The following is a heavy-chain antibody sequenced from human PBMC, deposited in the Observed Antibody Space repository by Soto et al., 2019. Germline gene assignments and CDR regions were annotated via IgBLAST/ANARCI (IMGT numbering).Heavy chain of an antibody. J-gene: IGHJ4*02. CDR2: VFHTGDT. Sequence: SETLSLTCAVSGDSISSSVWWTCVRQPPGKGLEWIGEVFHTGDTYFNPSLRSRVAMSVDKSTNEFSLKVTSVNAADTAIYYCARKAGVRFDYWGQGEMVTVSS. D-gene: IGHD3-10*01. CDR3: ARKAGVRFDY. CDR1: GDSISSSVW. V-gene: IGHV4-4*02.